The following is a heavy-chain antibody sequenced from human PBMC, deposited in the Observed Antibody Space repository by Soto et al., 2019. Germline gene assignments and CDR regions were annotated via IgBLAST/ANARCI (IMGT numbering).Heavy chain of an antibody. CDR3: ARDRPDYYGSGSYYPDY. D-gene: IGHD3-10*01. Sequence: QVQLVQSGAEVKKPGSSVKVSCKASGGTFSSYTISWVRQAPGQGLEWMGRIIPILGIANYAQKFQGRVTITADKSTSTAYMELGSLRSEDTAVYYCARDRPDYYGSGSYYPDYWGQGTLVTVSS. CDR1: GGTFSSYT. CDR2: IIPILGIA. J-gene: IGHJ4*02. V-gene: IGHV1-69*08.